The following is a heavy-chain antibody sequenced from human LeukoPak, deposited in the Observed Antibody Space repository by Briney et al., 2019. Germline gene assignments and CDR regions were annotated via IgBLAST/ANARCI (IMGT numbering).Heavy chain of an antibody. J-gene: IGHJ3*02. Sequence: GGSLRLSCAASGFTFSNYWMGWVRQAPGKRPEWVANMNIDGSEKYYADSVKGRFSISRDNARNSVYLQMASLRVEDTAVYYCAKDRSDYGGYPPGAFDIWGQGTMVTVSS. CDR3: AKDRSDYGGYPPGAFDI. D-gene: IGHD4-17*01. CDR1: GFTFSNYW. V-gene: IGHV3-7*01. CDR2: MNIDGSEK.